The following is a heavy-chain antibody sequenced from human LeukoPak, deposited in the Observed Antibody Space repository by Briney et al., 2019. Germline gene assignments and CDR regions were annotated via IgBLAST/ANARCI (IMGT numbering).Heavy chain of an antibody. D-gene: IGHD3-22*01. J-gene: IGHJ1*01. CDR3: ARRRYYDSTGYFE. CDR1: GDYISSSSYY. CDR2: IYHSGRT. Sequence: SETLSLTCAVSGDYISSSSYYWGWIRQSPGTGLEWIGDIYHSGRTYYNPSLKSRVAISIGTSKNQFSLRLRSMTAADTAVFYCARRRYYDSTGYFEWGRGTLVTVSS. V-gene: IGHV4-39*01.